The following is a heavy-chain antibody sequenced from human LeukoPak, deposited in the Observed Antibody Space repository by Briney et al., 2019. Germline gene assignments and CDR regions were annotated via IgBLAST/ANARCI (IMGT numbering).Heavy chain of an antibody. J-gene: IGHJ4*02. CDR1: GFTFSNYA. D-gene: IGHD5-18*01. CDR2: INGRGGST. CDR3: AKGTYSYGYFY. V-gene: IGHV3-23*01. Sequence: PGGSLRLSCTASGFTFSNYAMSWVRQAPGKGLEWVSSINGRGGSTYYADSVKGRFTISRDNSKNTLYLQMNSLRAEDTAVYYCAKGTYSYGYFYWGQGTLVTVSS.